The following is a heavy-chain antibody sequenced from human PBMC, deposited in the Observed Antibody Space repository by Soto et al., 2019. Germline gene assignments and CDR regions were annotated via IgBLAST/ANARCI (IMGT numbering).Heavy chain of an antibody. CDR2: IYHSGNT. D-gene: IGHD2-2*01. Sequence: SETLSLTCAVSGGSISSGGYSWSWIRQPPGKGLEWIGYIYHSGNTNYNPSLKSRVTISVDTSKNQFSLKLSSVTAADTAVYYCARVGRDDIVVVPAARRFYYYGMDVWGQGTTVTVSS. J-gene: IGHJ6*02. CDR3: ARVGRDDIVVVPAARRFYYYGMDV. CDR1: GGSISSGGYS. V-gene: IGHV4-30-2*01.